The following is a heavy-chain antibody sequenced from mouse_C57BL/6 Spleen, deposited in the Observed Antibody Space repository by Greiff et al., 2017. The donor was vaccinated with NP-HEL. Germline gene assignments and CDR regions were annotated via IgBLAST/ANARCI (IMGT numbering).Heavy chain of an antibody. CDR1: GFSLTSYG. CDR3: AKHDDYDEDYYAMDY. V-gene: IGHV2-9*01. D-gene: IGHD2-4*01. Sequence: VMLVESGPGLVAPSQSLSITCTVSGFSLTSYGVDWVRQPPGKGLEWLGVIWGGGSTNYNSALMSRLSISKDNSKSPVFLKMNSLQPYDTAMYYCAKHDDYDEDYYAMDYWGQGTSVTVSS. J-gene: IGHJ4*01. CDR2: IWGGGST.